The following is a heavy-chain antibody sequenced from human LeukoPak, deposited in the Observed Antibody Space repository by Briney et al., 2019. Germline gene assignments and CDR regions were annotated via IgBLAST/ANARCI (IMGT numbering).Heavy chain of an antibody. CDR3: ATHSGGY. V-gene: IGHV3-66*01. D-gene: IGHD3-16*01. Sequence: PGGSLRLSCATSGFTVSSNYMTWVRQAPGKGLEWVSVIYSGGGTRYADSVKGRFTIPRDNSKNTLYLQMNSLRAEDTAVYYCATHSGGYWGQGTLVTVSS. J-gene: IGHJ4*02. CDR1: GFTVSSNY. CDR2: IYSGGGT.